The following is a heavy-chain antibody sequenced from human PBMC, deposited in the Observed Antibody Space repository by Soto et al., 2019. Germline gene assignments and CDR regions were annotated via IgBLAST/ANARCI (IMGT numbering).Heavy chain of an antibody. CDR3: DSSGYYSYFDY. Sequence: SETLSLTCTVSGDSTRSGNYYWSWIRQFPEKGLEWIGYIYYSGSTNYNPSLKSRVTISVDTSKNQFSLKLTSVTSADTAVYYYDSSGYYSYFDYWGQGTLVTVSS. V-gene: IGHV4-30-4*03. J-gene: IGHJ4*02. CDR2: IYYSGST. D-gene: IGHD3-22*01. CDR1: GDSTRSGNYY.